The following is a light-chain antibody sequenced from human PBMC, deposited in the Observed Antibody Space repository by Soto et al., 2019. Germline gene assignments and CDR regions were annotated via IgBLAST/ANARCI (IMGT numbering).Light chain of an antibody. CDR1: QSVSSSY. CDR2: GAS. CDR3: HQYGSSPLYT. Sequence: EIVLTQSPGTLSLSPGERATLSCRASQSVSSSYLAWYQQKPGQAPRHLIYGASGRATGIPDRFSGSESGTDFTLTISRLEPEDFAVYYCHQYGSSPLYTFGQGTKLEI. V-gene: IGKV3-20*01. J-gene: IGKJ2*01.